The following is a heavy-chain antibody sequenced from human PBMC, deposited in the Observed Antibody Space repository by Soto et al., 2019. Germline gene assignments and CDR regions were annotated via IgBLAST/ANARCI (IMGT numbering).Heavy chain of an antibody. CDR2: IYYSGST. V-gene: IGHV4-39*01. J-gene: IGHJ3*02. CDR1: GGSISSSSYY. CDR3: ARELEGGVFDI. Sequence: SETLSLTCTVSGGSISSSSYYWGWIRQPPGKGLEWIGSIYYSGSTYYNPSLKSRVTISVDTSKNQFSLKLSAVTAADTAVYYCARELEGGVFDIWGRGTLVTVSS. D-gene: IGHD2-8*02.